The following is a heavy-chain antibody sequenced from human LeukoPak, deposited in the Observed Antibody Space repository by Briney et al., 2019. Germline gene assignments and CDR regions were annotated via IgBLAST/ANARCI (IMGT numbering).Heavy chain of an antibody. Sequence: ASVKVSCKASGYTFTSYGISWVRQAPGQGLEWMGWISAYNGNTNYAQKLQGRVTMTTDTSTSTAYMELSRLRSDDTAVYYCARGAPTTGGYWYFDLWGRGTLVTVSS. J-gene: IGHJ2*01. CDR2: ISAYNGNT. V-gene: IGHV1-18*01. CDR3: ARGAPTTGGYWYFDL. CDR1: GYTFTSYG. D-gene: IGHD1-1*01.